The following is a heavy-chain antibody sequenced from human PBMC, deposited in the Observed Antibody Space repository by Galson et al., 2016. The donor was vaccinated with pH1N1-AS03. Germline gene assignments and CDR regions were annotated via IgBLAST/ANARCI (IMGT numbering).Heavy chain of an antibody. D-gene: IGHD1-26*01. Sequence: TLSLTCTVFGGSISSGGYYWNWIRQHPGKGLEWIGYIFHSGSTYYDPSLESLVSISVDTSKNQFSLKLKSVTAADTAVYYCARQDSGAYYLDSWGPGTLVTVSS. J-gene: IGHJ4*02. CDR1: GGSISSGGYY. V-gene: IGHV4-31*01. CDR2: IFHSGST. CDR3: ARQDSGAYYLDS.